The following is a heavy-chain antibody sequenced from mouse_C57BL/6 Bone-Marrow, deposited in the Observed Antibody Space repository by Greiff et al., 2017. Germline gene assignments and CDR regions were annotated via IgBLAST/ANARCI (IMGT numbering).Heavy chain of an antibody. CDR1: GYTFTSYG. Sequence: VQLQQSGAELARPGASVKLSCKASGYTFTSYGISWVKQRTGQGLEWIGEIYPRSGNTYYNEKFKGKATLTADKSSSTAYMELRSLTSEDSAVYFCARQRLRKRGYAMDYWGQETSVTVSS. D-gene: IGHD1-1*01. J-gene: IGHJ4*01. CDR2: IYPRSGNT. V-gene: IGHV1-81*01. CDR3: ARQRLRKRGYAMDY.